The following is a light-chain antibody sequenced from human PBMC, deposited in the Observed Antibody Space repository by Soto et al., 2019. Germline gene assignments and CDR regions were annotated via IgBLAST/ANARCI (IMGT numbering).Light chain of an antibody. V-gene: IGKV3-20*01. CDR1: QSVTSSY. Sequence: EIVLTQSPGTLSLSPGERATLSYRASQSVTSSYLAWYQQKPGQAPRLLIYGASSRAAGIPDRFSGSGSGTDFTLTISRLEPEDFAVHYCQQYGRSPPWTFGQGTKVEIK. CDR2: GAS. CDR3: QQYGRSPPWT. J-gene: IGKJ1*01.